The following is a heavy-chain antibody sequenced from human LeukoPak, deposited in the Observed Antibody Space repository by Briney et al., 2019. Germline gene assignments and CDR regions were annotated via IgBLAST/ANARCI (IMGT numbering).Heavy chain of an antibody. D-gene: IGHD6-13*01. CDR3: ARSIAAAGTPFDY. CDR1: GGSISGGDYS. Sequence: SETLSLTCTVSGGSISGGDYSWTWIRQPPGKGLEWIGEINHSGSTNYNPSLKSRVTISVDTSKNQFSLKLSSVTAADTAVYHCARSIAAAGTPFDYWGQGTLVTVSS. V-gene: IGHV4-61*08. CDR2: INHSGST. J-gene: IGHJ4*02.